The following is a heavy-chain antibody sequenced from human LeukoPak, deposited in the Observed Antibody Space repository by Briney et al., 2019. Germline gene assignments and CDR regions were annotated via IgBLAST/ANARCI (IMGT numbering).Heavy chain of an antibody. V-gene: IGHV3-9*03. CDR1: GFTFDDYA. CDR2: ISWNSGSI. D-gene: IGHD2-2*02. Sequence: GGSLRLSCAASGFTFDDYAMHWVRLAPGKGLEWDSVISWNSGSIGYADSVKGRFTISRDNAKHTLYLQMNSLRAEDMALYYCPKAGRGLLLYETLFDYWGQGTLVTVPS. J-gene: IGHJ4*02. CDR3: PKAGRGLLLYETLFDY.